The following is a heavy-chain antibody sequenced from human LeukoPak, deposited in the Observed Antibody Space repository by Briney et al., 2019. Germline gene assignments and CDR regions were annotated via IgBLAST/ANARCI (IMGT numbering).Heavy chain of an antibody. CDR2: ISTSSSYI. CDR3: AELGITMIGGV. CDR1: GFTFSSYS. V-gene: IGHV3-21*01. J-gene: IGHJ6*04. D-gene: IGHD3-10*02. Sequence: PGGSLRLSCAASGFTFSSYSMNWVRQAPGKGLEWVSSISTSSSYIYYADSVKGRFTISRDNAKNSLYLQMNSLRAEDTAVYYCAELGITMIGGVWGKGTTVTISS.